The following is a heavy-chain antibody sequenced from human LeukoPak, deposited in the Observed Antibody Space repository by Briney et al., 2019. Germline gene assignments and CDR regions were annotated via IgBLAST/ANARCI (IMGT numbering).Heavy chain of an antibody. J-gene: IGHJ4*02. CDR3: ARASAGAGRSSPYYFDS. CDR1: GGSFSGYY. D-gene: IGHD6-6*01. V-gene: IGHV4-34*01. CDR2: INHSGST. Sequence: SETLSLTCAVYGGSFSGYYWNWIRQPPGKGLEWIGEINHSGSTNYNPSLKSRVTISVDTSKNQFSLTLSSVTAADKAVYYCARASAGAGRSSPYYFDSWGQGSLVTVSS.